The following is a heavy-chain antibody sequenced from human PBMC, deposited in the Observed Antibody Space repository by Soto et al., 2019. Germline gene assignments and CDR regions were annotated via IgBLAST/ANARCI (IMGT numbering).Heavy chain of an antibody. CDR3: TRDSELGYDSSGYYYYGMDV. Sequence: PGGSLRLSCTASGFTFGDYAMSWVRQAPGKGLEWVGFIRSKAYGGTTEYAASVKGRFTISRDDSKSIAYLQMNSLKTEDTAVYYCTRDSELGYDSSGYYYYGMDVWGQGTTVTVSS. D-gene: IGHD3-22*01. J-gene: IGHJ6*02. CDR1: GFTFGDYA. CDR2: IRSKAYGGTT. V-gene: IGHV3-49*04.